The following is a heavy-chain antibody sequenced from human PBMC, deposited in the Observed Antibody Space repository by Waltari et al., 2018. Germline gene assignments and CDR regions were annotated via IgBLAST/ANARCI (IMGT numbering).Heavy chain of an antibody. Sequence: QVQLQQWGAGLLKPSETLSLTCAVYGGSFSGYYWSWIRQPPGKGLEWIGEINHSGSTNYNPSLKSRVTISVDTSKKQFSLKVSSVTAADTAVYYCAREYYDILTGYYTVRYLDYWGQGTLVTVSS. CDR3: AREYYDILTGYYTVRYLDY. J-gene: IGHJ4*02. CDR2: INHSGST. D-gene: IGHD3-9*01. CDR1: GGSFSGYY. V-gene: IGHV4-34*01.